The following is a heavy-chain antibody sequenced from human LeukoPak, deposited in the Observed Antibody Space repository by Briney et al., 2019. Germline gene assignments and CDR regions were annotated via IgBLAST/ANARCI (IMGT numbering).Heavy chain of an antibody. J-gene: IGHJ4*02. Sequence: SAKVSREASGGTLSGYAIRRGRDAPGQGLERMGGIIPIFGTANYAQKFQGRVTITTNEATSTAYKELSSLRSEDAAVYYCARGGDMVRGVPGGFDYWGQGTLVTVSS. D-gene: IGHD3-10*01. CDR3: ARGGDMVRGVPGGFDY. CDR2: IIPIFGTA. V-gene: IGHV1-69*05. CDR1: GGTLSGYA.